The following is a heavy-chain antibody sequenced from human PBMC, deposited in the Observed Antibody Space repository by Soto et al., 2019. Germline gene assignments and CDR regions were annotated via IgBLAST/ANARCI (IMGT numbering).Heavy chain of an antibody. J-gene: IGHJ3*02. CDR1: GFTFSTYS. CDR3: ARDTYRGDGDPPVWAFDI. D-gene: IGHD4-17*01. V-gene: IGHV3-21*01. CDR2: IIRSSSYI. Sequence: EVQLVESGGGLVKPGGSLRLSCAASGFTFSTYSMNWVRQAPGKGLEWVSSIIRSSSYIYYADSVKGRFTISRDNAKNSLYLQMNSRRAEDTAVYYCARDTYRGDGDPPVWAFDIWGQGTMVTVSS.